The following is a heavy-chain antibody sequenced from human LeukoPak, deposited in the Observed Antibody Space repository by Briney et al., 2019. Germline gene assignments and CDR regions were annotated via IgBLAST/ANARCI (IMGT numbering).Heavy chain of an antibody. Sequence: PGGSLRLSCAASGFTFSGYWMNWVRQAPGKGLEWVANIKLDGSETHYADSVEGRFTISRDNARNSLYLQMHSLRVEDTAVYYCAKDWEGLRSSYFDYWGQGTLVTVSS. V-gene: IGHV3-7*01. J-gene: IGHJ4*02. CDR3: AKDWEGLRSSYFDY. D-gene: IGHD4-17*01. CDR2: IKLDGSET. CDR1: GFTFSGYW.